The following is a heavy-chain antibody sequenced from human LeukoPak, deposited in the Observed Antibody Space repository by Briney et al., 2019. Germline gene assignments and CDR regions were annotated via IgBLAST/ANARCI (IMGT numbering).Heavy chain of an antibody. CDR3: ARDDHYNYYYMDV. CDR1: GFTFSSYS. Sequence: GGSLRLSCAASGFTFSSYSMNWVRQAPGKGLEWVSYISSSSTIYYADSVKGRFTISRDNAENSLYLQMNSLGAEDTAVYYCARDDHYNYYYMDVWGKGTTVTVSS. CDR2: ISSSSTI. J-gene: IGHJ6*03. V-gene: IGHV3-48*01.